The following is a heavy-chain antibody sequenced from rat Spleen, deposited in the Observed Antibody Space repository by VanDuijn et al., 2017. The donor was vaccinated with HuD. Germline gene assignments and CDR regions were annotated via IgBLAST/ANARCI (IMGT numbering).Heavy chain of an antibody. CDR1: GFTFSNSY. CDR2: ISYDGSAT. Sequence: EVQLVESGGGLVQPGRSLKLSCAASGFTFSNSYMAWVRQAPTKGLEWVASISYDGSATYYRDSVKGRFTLSRDNAKSTLYLQMDSLRSEDTATYYCARQWDYWGQGVMVTVSS. J-gene: IGHJ2*01. V-gene: IGHV5-25*01. CDR3: ARQWDY.